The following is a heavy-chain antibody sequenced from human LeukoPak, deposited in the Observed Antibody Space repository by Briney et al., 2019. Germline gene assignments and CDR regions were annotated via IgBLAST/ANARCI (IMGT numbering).Heavy chain of an antibody. V-gene: IGHV4-59*12. Sequence: SPSETLSLTCTVSGGSISSYYWSWIRQPPGKGLEWIGYIYYSGSTNYNPSLKSRVTISVDRSKNQFSLKLSSVTAADTAVYYCARLDIVVVPALGYMDVWGKGTTVTVSS. CDR1: GGSISSYY. D-gene: IGHD2-2*03. CDR2: IYYSGST. J-gene: IGHJ6*03. CDR3: ARLDIVVVPALGYMDV.